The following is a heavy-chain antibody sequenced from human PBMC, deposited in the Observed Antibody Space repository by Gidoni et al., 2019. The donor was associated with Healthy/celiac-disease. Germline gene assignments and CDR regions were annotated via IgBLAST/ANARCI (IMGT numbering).Heavy chain of an antibody. CDR2: INHSGST. CDR3: ARGFYYGSGSYYPSKYNWFDP. CDR1: GGSFRGYY. V-gene: IGHV4-34*01. J-gene: IGHJ5*02. Sequence: QVQLQQWGAGLLKPSETLSLTCAVYGGSFRGYYWSWIRQPPGKGLEWIGEINHSGSTNYNPSLKGRVPISVDTSKNQFSLKLSSVTAADTAVYYCARGFYYGSGSYYPSKYNWFDPWGQGTLVTVSS. D-gene: IGHD3-10*01.